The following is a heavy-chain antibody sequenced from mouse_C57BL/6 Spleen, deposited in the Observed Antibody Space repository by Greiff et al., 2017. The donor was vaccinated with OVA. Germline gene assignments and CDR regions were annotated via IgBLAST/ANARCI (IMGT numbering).Heavy chain of an antibody. CDR3: GRGHYFDY. CDR1: GYAFSSSW. V-gene: IGHV1-82*01. J-gene: IGHJ2*01. Sequence: QVQLQQSGPELVKPGASVKISCKASGYAFSSSWMNWVKQRPGKGLEWIGRIYPGDGDTNYNGKFKGKATLTADKSSSTAYMQLSSLTSEDSAVYFCGRGHYFDYWGQGTTLTVSS. CDR2: IYPGDGDT.